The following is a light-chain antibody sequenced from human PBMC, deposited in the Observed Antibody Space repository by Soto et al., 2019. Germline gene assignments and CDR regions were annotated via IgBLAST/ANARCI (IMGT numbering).Light chain of an antibody. Sequence: QSALTQPSSVSASRGQSISISCTGTSDDIGAYDYVSWYQQHPGKAPKLILYAVSNRPSGVSTRFSGSKSGNTASLTISGVHADDEAYYYCCSYAGSSTVVFGGGTKPTVL. CDR1: SDDIGAYDY. CDR2: AVS. J-gene: IGLJ2*01. CDR3: CSYAGSSTVV. V-gene: IGLV2-14*01.